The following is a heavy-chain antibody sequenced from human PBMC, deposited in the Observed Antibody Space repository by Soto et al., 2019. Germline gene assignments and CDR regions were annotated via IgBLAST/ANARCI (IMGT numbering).Heavy chain of an antibody. CDR2: ISYDGSNK. Sequence: QVQLVESGGGVVQPGRSLRLSCAASGFTFSSYAMHWVRQAPGKGLEWVAVISYDGSNKYYADSVKGRFTISRDNSKNTLYLQMNSLRAEDTAVYYCARDGGNSRAYDAFDLWGQGTMVTVSS. D-gene: IGHD2-21*02. J-gene: IGHJ3*01. CDR1: GFTFSSYA. V-gene: IGHV3-30-3*01. CDR3: ARDGGNSRAYDAFDL.